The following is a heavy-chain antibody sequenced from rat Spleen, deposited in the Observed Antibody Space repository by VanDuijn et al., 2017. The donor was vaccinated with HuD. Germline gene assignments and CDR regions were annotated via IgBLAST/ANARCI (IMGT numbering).Heavy chain of an antibody. J-gene: IGHJ4*01. V-gene: IGHV2S18*01. Sequence: QVQLKESGPGLVQPSETLSLTCTVSGFSLTTYSVSWVRQPSGKGPEWMGKMWYDGDTAYASALKSRLSISRDTSKSQVFLKINSLQTEDTAMYFCARIRPSSYMGNYVMDAWGQGASVTVSS. D-gene: IGHD1-2*01. CDR1: GFSLTTYS. CDR2: MWYDGDT. CDR3: ARIRPSSYMGNYVMDA.